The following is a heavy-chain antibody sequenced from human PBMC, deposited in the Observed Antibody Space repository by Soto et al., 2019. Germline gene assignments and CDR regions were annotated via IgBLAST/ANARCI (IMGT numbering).Heavy chain of an antibody. J-gene: IGHJ3*01. CDR1: GFIFSDHY. CDR2: SRNKPNAYST. Sequence: EVQLVESGGGLVQPGGSLRLSCAASGFIFSDHYMDWVRQAPGKGLEWVGRSRNKPNAYSTEYAASVKGRFTISRDDSKTSLYLQMNSLKAEDTAVYYCARRCSAWGDALDVWGLGTMVTVSS. V-gene: IGHV3-72*01. D-gene: IGHD2-15*01. CDR3: ARRCSAWGDALDV.